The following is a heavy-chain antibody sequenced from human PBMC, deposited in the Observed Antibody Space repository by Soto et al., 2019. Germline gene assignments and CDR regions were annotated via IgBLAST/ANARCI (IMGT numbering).Heavy chain of an antibody. V-gene: IGHV1-18*01. CDR3: ARDPPGIFGVVIIPMFDY. Sequence: GPSVKVSCKASGYTYTSYGISWVRQAPGQGLEWMGWISAYNGNTNYAQKLQGRVTMTTDTSTSTAYMELRSLRSDDTAVYYCARDPPGIFGVVIIPMFDYWGQGTLVTVSS. D-gene: IGHD3-3*01. CDR1: GYTYTSYG. J-gene: IGHJ4*02. CDR2: ISAYNGNT.